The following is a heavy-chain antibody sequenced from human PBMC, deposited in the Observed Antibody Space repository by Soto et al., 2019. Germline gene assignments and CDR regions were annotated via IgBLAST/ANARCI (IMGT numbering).Heavy chain of an antibody. Sequence: EVQLVESGGGLVKPGGSLRLSCAASGFTFSSYSMNWVRQAPGKGLEWVSSISSSSSYISYADSVKGRFTLSRDNAKNSLYLQMNSLRAEDTAVYYCARMRYGAYGMDYWGQGTLVTVSS. CDR3: ARMRYGAYGMDY. CDR2: ISSSSSYI. V-gene: IGHV3-21*01. D-gene: IGHD4-17*01. CDR1: GFTFSSYS. J-gene: IGHJ4*02.